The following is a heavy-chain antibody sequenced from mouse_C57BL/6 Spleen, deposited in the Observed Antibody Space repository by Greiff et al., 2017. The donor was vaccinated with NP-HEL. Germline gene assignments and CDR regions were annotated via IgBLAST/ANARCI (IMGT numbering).Heavy chain of an antibody. J-gene: IGHJ4*01. Sequence: QVQLKQSGAELVRPGASVKLSCKASGYTFTDYYINWVKQRPGQGLEWIARIYPGSGNTYYNEKFKGKATLTAEKSSSTAYMQLSSLTSEDSAVYFCAKPLPPGEMDYWGQGTSVTVSS. D-gene: IGHD6-1*01. CDR2: IYPGSGNT. CDR3: AKPLPPGEMDY. V-gene: IGHV1-76*01. CDR1: GYTFTDYY.